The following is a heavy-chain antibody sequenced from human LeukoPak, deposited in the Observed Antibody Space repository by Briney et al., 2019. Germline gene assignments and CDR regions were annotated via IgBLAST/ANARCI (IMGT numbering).Heavy chain of an antibody. CDR1: GYNFPTYW. V-gene: IGHV5-51*01. D-gene: IGHD3-16*01. CDR2: FYPGDSDS. CDR3: ARGLGELLPPDAFDL. J-gene: IGHJ3*01. Sequence: GESLQISCNGSGYNFPTYWIAWVRPMPVKGLEWMGVFYPGDSDSKYRPSFQGQVTISADKSISTAYLHWSSLKASDTAIYYCARGLGELLPPDAFDLWGQGTLVTVSS.